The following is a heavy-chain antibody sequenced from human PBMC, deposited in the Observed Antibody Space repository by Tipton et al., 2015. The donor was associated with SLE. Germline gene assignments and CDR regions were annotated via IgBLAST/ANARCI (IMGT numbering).Heavy chain of an antibody. Sequence: LSLTCTVSGGSISSYYWSWIRQPAGKGLEWIGRIYTRGSTNYNPSLKSRVTMSVDTSKNQFSLKLSSVTAADTAVYYCARSPLYGGYWCFHLWGRGSLLTVSS. V-gene: IGHV4-4*07. CDR1: GGSISSYY. CDR3: ARSPLYGGYWCFHL. CDR2: IYTRGST. J-gene: IGHJ2*01. D-gene: IGHD3-16*01.